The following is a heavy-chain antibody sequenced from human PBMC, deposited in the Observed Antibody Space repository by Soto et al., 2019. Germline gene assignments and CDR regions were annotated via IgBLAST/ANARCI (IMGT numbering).Heavy chain of an antibody. CDR2: ISYDGRNE. CDR3: AKPYCTGRSCWGMVTEDY. D-gene: IGHD2-15*01. J-gene: IGHJ4*02. CDR1: GLTFSSYG. Sequence: QVQLVESGGGVVQPGRSLRLSCATSGLTFSSYGMHWVRQAPGKGLEWVAVISYDGRNEYYADSVKGRFTISRDNAKRTLYLHMVSLRAEDTAVYFCAKPYCTGRSCWGMVTEDYWGQGTLVTVSS. V-gene: IGHV3-30*18.